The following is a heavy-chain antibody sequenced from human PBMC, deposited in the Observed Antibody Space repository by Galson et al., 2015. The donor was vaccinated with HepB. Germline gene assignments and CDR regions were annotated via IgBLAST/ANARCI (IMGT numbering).Heavy chain of an antibody. Sequence: SVKVSCKASGYTFTSYGIRWVRQAPGQGLEWMGWISAYNGNTNYAQKLQGRVTMTTDTSTSTAYMELRSLRSDDTAVYYCARGHSIVATMGEFDYWGQGTLVTVSS. CDR1: GYTFTSYG. CDR3: ARGHSIVATMGEFDY. D-gene: IGHD5-12*01. V-gene: IGHV1-18*01. J-gene: IGHJ4*02. CDR2: ISAYNGNT.